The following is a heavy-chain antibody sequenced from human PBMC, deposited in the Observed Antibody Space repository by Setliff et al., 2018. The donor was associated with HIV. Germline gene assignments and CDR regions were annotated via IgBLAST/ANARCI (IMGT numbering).Heavy chain of an antibody. CDR2: IYYSGNT. CDR3: ARVPTSSWYVTTQRTKEYFHH. CDR1: GGSIKSSSYY. J-gene: IGHJ1*01. V-gene: IGHV4-39*07. Sequence: PSETLSLTCTVSGGSIKSSSYYWGWIRQPPGKGLEWIGSIYYSGNTYYHPSLKSRVTISDDTSRIQFSRRLSSVTAADTAIYYCARVPTSSWYVTTQRTKEYFHHWGQGTLVNVST. D-gene: IGHD6-13*01.